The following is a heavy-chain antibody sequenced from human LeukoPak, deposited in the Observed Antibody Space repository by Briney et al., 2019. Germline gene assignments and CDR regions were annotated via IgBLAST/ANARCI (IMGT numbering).Heavy chain of an antibody. J-gene: IGHJ5*02. CDR3: ARDTYYYDSNWFDP. Sequence: PSETLSLTCTVSGGSISSYYWSWIRQPPGKGLEWIGYIYYSGSTNYNPSLKSRVTIPVDTSKNQFSLKLSSVTAADTAVYYCARDTYYYDSNWFDPGSQGTLVTV. CDR1: GGSISSYY. CDR2: IYYSGST. V-gene: IGHV4-59*08. D-gene: IGHD3-22*01.